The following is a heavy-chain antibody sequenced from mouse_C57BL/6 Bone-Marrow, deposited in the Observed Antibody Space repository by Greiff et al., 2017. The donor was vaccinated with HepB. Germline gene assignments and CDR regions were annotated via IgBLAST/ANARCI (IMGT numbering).Heavy chain of an antibody. CDR3: ARDLYYGFDY. CDR2: INYDGSST. CDR1: GFTFSDYY. Sequence: DVKLVESEGGLVQPGSSMKLSCTASGFTFSDYYMAWVRQVPEKGLEWVANINYDGSSTYYLDSLKSRFIISRDNAKNILYLQMSSLKSEDTATYYCARDLYYGFDYWGQGTTLTVSS. J-gene: IGHJ2*01. D-gene: IGHD1-1*01. V-gene: IGHV5-16*01.